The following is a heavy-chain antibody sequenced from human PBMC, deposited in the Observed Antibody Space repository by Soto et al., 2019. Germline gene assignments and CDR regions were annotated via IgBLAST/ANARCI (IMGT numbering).Heavy chain of an antibody. J-gene: IGHJ6*02. CDR1: GYTFTSYA. CDR3: ASMVDTTGYYYYYGMDV. CDR2: INAGNGNT. D-gene: IGHD5-18*01. V-gene: IGHV1-3*01. Sequence: ASVKVSCKASGYTFTSYAMHWVRQAPGQRLEWMGWINAGNGNTKYSQKFQGRVTITRDTSASTAYMELSSLRSEDTAVYYCASMVDTTGYYYYYGMDVWGQGTTVTVSS.